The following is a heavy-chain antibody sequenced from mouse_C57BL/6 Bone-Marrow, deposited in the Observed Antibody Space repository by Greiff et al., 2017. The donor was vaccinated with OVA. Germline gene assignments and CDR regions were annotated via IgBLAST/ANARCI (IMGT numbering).Heavy chain of an antibody. D-gene: IGHD1-1*01. CDR2: IDPETGGT. J-gene: IGHJ3*01. CDR3: TRSPVGFVTTVVEGFAY. V-gene: IGHV1-15*01. CDR1: GYTFTDYE. Sequence: VQLQQSGAELVRPGASVTLSCKASGYTFTDYEMHWVKQTPVHGLEWIGAIDPETGGTAYNQKFKGKAILTADKSSSTAYMELRSLTSEDSAVYYCTRSPVGFVTTVVEGFAYWGQGTLVTVSA.